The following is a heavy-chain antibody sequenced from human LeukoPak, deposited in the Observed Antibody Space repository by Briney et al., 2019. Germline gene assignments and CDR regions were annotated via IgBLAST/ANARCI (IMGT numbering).Heavy chain of an antibody. Sequence: GGSLRLSCAVSGFTFSRYSMNWVRQAPGKGLEWVSYISSSSGTISYADSVKGRFTISRDNAKNSLYLQMNSLRAEDTAVYYCARYVSWGQGTLVTVSS. J-gene: IGHJ4*02. CDR2: ISSSSGTI. V-gene: IGHV3-48*01. CDR1: GFTFSRYS. CDR3: ARYVS. D-gene: IGHD3-16*01.